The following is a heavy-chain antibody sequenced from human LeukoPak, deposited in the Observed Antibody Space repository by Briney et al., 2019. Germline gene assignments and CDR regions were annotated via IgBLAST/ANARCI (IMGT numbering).Heavy chain of an antibody. CDR2: ISAYNGNT. V-gene: IGHV1-18*01. D-gene: IGHD4-17*01. Sequence: ASVKVSCKASGYTFTSYGISWVRQAPGQGLEWMGWISAYNGNTNYAQKLQGRVTMTTDTSTSTAYMELRSLRSDDTAVYYCARARATVTSGNWFDHWGQGTLVTVSS. CDR1: GYTFTSYG. J-gene: IGHJ5*02. CDR3: ARARATVTSGNWFDH.